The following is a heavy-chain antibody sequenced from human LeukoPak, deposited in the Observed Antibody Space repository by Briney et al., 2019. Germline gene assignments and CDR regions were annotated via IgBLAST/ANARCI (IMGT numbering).Heavy chain of an antibody. V-gene: IGHV3-23*01. D-gene: IGHD3-22*01. CDR2: ITGSGETK. CDR1: GFTFSDFA. J-gene: IGHJ4*02. Sequence: GGSLRLSCVVSGFTFSDFAMSWVRRAPGKGLEWVSAITGSGETKYYADSVKGRFTMSRDSSKNTLYLQMNSLRDEDTAEYFCAKESLVVIESYFDNWGQGTLVTVSS. CDR3: AKESLVVIESYFDN.